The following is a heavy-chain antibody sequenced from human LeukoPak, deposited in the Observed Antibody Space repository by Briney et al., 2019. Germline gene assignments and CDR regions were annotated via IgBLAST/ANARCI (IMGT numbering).Heavy chain of an antibody. D-gene: IGHD1-14*01. CDR1: GGSISSSSYY. Sequence: SETLSLTCTVSGGSISSSSYYWGWIRQPPGKGLEWIGSIYYSGSTYYNPSLKSRVAISVDTSKNQFSLKLSSVTAADTAVYYCASSNNHYYHSDYWGQGTLVTVSS. CDR2: IYYSGST. J-gene: IGHJ4*02. CDR3: ASSNNHYYHSDY. V-gene: IGHV4-39*01.